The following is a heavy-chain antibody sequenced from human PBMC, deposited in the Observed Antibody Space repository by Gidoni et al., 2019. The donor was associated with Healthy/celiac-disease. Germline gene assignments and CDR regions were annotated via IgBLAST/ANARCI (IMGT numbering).Heavy chain of an antibody. CDR3: TTAEKGLFGDSRIAAAGTGYYYYYMDV. J-gene: IGHJ6*03. D-gene: IGHD6-13*01. CDR1: GFTFSNAW. CDR2: NKSKTDGGTT. V-gene: IGHV3-15*01. Sequence: EVQLVESGGGLVKPGGSLRLSCAAPGFTFSNAWMTWVRQAQGKGRGWVGRNKSKTDGGTTDYSAPVKGRFTITRDDSKNTLYLQMNSLKTEDTAVYYCTTAEKGLFGDSRIAAAGTGYYYYYMDVWGKGTTVTVSS.